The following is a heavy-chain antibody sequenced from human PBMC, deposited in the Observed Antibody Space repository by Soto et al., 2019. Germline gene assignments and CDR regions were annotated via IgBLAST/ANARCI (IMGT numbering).Heavy chain of an antibody. CDR1: GGSISSGGYY. Sequence: SETLSLTCTVSGGSISSGGYYWSWIRQHPGKGLEWIGYIYYSGSTYYNPSLKSRVTISVDTSKNQFSLKLSSVTAADTAVYYCARDAPAAPFDPWGQGTLVTVSS. J-gene: IGHJ5*02. D-gene: IGHD2-2*01. CDR2: IYYSGST. CDR3: ARDAPAAPFDP. V-gene: IGHV4-31*03.